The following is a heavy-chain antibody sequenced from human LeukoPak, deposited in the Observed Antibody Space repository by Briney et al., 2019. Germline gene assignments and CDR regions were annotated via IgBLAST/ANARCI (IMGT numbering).Heavy chain of an antibody. D-gene: IGHD2-2*01. V-gene: IGHV1-46*01. Sequence: EASVKVSCKASGYTFSTYYIHWVRQAPGQGLEWVGVINPSGGTTTYAQKFQGRVTMTRDTSTSTVYMELRSLRSDDTAVYYCARDRDQLPASFDYWGQGTLVTVSS. J-gene: IGHJ4*02. CDR1: GYTFSTYY. CDR2: INPSGGTT. CDR3: ARDRDQLPASFDY.